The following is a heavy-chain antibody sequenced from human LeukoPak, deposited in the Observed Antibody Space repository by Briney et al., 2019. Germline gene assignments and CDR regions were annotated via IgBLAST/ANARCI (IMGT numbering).Heavy chain of an antibody. D-gene: IGHD3-10*01. V-gene: IGHV4-59*08. CDR1: GGSMSNYY. J-gene: IGHJ4*02. Sequence: SETLSLTCTVSGGSMSNYYWTWMRQPPGKGLEWVGYIYYSGSTNYNPSLKSRVTISVDTSKSQFSLKLSSVTAADTAVYYCARLRDYGSGTYYNDYWGQGTLVTVSS. CDR2: IYYSGST. CDR3: ARLRDYGSGTYYNDY.